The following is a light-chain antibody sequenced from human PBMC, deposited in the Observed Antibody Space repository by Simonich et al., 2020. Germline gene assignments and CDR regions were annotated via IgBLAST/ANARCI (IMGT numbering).Light chain of an antibody. V-gene: IGKV4-1*01. Sequence: EIVMTQYPDSLAVSLGEMATIHCKSSQSVLYSSNNTNYLAWYQPKPGQPPKLLISWASTRESGVPDRFSGSGSGTEFTLTISSLQAEDVAVYYCQQYYSTPLTFGQGTKVEIK. CDR2: WAS. CDR1: QSVLYSSNNTNY. J-gene: IGKJ1*01. CDR3: QQYYSTPLT.